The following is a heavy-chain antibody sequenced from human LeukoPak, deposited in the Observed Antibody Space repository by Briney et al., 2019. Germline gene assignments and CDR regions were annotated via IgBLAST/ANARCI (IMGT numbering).Heavy chain of an antibody. CDR2: ISSSSSYI. CDR1: GFTFSSYS. Sequence: PGGSLRLSCAASGFTFSSYSMDWVRQAPGKGLEWVSSISSSSSYIYYADSVKGRFTISRDNAKNSLYLQMNSLRAEDTAVYYCARGGPGAFDIWGQGTMVTVSS. CDR3: ARGGPGAFDI. J-gene: IGHJ3*02. D-gene: IGHD7-27*01. V-gene: IGHV3-21*01.